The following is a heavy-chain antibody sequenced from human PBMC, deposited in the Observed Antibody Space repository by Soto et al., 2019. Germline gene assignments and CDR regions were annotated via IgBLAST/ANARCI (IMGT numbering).Heavy chain of an antibody. V-gene: IGHV4-59*08. Sequence: SETLSLTCTVSGGSISSYYWSWFRQPPGKGLEWIGYIYYSGSTNYNPSLKSRVTISVDTSKNQFSLKLSSVTAADTAVYYCAIGIAVAGTFDYWGQGTLVTVS. CDR3: AIGIAVAGTFDY. CDR2: IYYSGST. J-gene: IGHJ4*02. CDR1: GGSISSYY. D-gene: IGHD6-19*01.